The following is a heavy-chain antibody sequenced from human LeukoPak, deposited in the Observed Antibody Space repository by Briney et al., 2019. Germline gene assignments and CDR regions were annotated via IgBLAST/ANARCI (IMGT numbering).Heavy chain of an antibody. Sequence: GSSVKVSCKASGGTFSSYAISWVRQAPGQGLEWMGWINPNSGGTNYAQKFQGRVTMTRDTSISTAYMELSRLRSDDTAVYYCARDNLVGALWKVDAFDIWGQGTMVTVSS. CDR3: ARDNLVGALWKVDAFDI. CDR2: INPNSGGT. CDR1: GGTFSSYA. V-gene: IGHV1-2*02. J-gene: IGHJ3*02. D-gene: IGHD1-26*01.